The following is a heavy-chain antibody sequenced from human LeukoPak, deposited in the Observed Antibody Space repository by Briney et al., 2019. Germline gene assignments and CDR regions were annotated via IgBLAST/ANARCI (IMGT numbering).Heavy chain of an antibody. D-gene: IGHD6-13*01. J-gene: IGHJ4*02. CDR3: ARLNGAAVPRPPR. V-gene: IGHV4-39*01. Sequence: SETLSLTCTVSGGSISSSSYYWGWIRQPPGKWLEWIGSIYYSGSTYYNPSLKSRVTISVDTSKNQFSLKLSSVTAADTAVYYCARLNGAAVPRPPRWGQGTLATVSS. CDR2: IYYSGST. CDR1: GGSISSSSYY.